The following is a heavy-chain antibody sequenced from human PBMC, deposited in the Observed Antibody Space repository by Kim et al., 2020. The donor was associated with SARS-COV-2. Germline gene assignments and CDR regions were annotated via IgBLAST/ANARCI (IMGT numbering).Heavy chain of an antibody. CDR2: ISSTSSDI. CDR1: GYSFSRYS. V-gene: IGHV3-21*01. Sequence: GGSLRLSCAASGYSFSRYSMNWVRQAPGKGLEWVAAISSTSSDIYYVDSVKGRFTISRDNTKNSLYLHMNSLRADDTAVYYCVDGYKSFDYWGQGILVTV. CDR3: VDGYKSFDY. J-gene: IGHJ4*02. D-gene: IGHD5-12*01.